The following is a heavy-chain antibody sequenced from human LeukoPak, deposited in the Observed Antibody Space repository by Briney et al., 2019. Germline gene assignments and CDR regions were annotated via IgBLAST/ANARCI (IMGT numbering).Heavy chain of an antibody. CDR1: GFTVSSNY. J-gene: IGHJ4*02. Sequence: GGSLRLSCAASGFTVSSNYMSWVRQAPGKELEWVSVIYSGGSTSYIDSVKGRFTISRDHSKNTLSLQMNSLRAEDTAIYYCAREPRIYYDSSGYYYASRHFDYWGQGTLVTVSS. V-gene: IGHV3-66*01. D-gene: IGHD3-22*01. CDR2: IYSGGST. CDR3: AREPRIYYDSSGYYYASRHFDY.